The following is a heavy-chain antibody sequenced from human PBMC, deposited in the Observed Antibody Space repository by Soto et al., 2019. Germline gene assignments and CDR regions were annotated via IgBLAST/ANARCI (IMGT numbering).Heavy chain of an antibody. Sequence: PSETLSLTCTVSGGSISSYYWSWIRQPPGKGLEWIGYIYYSGSTNYNPSLKSRVTISVDTSKNQFSLKLSSVTAADTAVYYCARVDWYSSSYFDYWGQGTLVTVSS. D-gene: IGHD6-13*01. CDR3: ARVDWYSSSYFDY. J-gene: IGHJ4*02. V-gene: IGHV4-59*01. CDR2: IYYSGST. CDR1: GGSISSYY.